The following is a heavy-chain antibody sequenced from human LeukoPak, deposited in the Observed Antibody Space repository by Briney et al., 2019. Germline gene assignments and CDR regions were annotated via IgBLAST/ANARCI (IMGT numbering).Heavy chain of an antibody. CDR1: RFSFSSYG. V-gene: IGHV3-48*01. J-gene: IGHJ4*02. CDR2: ISRSSGNI. CDR3: ARDVATATPPDY. Sequence: GGSLRLSCAASRFSFSSYGMNWVRQAPGQGLEWISYISRSSGNIHYADSVKGRFTISRDNAKNSLFLQMNSLRVEDTAVYYCARDVATATPPDYWGQGTLVTVSS.